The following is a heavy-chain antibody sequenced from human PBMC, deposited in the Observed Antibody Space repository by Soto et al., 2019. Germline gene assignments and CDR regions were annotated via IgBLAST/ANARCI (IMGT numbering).Heavy chain of an antibody. CDR3: ARQGWGIYYPIDY. CDR2: IHYNGRT. J-gene: IGHJ4*02. V-gene: IGHV4-39*01. D-gene: IGHD3-10*01. Sequence: SETLSLTCTVSGGSITGTYYYWGWIRQSPGKGLEYIGSIHYNGRTYYNPSLQGRVTVSVDTSKSQFSLRLVSVTAADTAVYFCARQGWGIYYPIDYGAQETLVTVSS. CDR1: GGSITGTYYY.